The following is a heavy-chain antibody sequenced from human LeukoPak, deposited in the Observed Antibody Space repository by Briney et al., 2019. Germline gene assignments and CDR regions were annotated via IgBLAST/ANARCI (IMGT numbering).Heavy chain of an antibody. CDR2: IKNDGTT. J-gene: IGHJ5*02. CDR1: GFTFSNAW. Sequence: PGGSLRLSCVGSGFTFSNAWMSRVRQAPGKGLEWLALIKNDGTTDYAAPVKGRFTISRDDSKDTLYLQMNNLKPEDTAVYYCADSPGNFDPWGQGTLVTVSS. V-gene: IGHV3-15*01. D-gene: IGHD3-10*01. CDR3: ADSPGNFDP.